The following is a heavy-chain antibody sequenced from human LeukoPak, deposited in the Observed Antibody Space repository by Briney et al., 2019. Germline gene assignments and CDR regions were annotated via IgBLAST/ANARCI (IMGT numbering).Heavy chain of an antibody. CDR3: VKAASGGWYDTNFDY. Sequence: GGSLRLSCAASGFTFSSYGMHWVRQAPGKGLEWVAVIWYDGSNKYYADSVKGRFTISRDNSKNTLYLQMNSLRAEDTAVYYCVKAASGGWYDTNFDYWGQGTLVTVSS. D-gene: IGHD6-19*01. CDR1: GFTFSSYG. J-gene: IGHJ4*02. V-gene: IGHV3-33*06. CDR2: IWYDGSNK.